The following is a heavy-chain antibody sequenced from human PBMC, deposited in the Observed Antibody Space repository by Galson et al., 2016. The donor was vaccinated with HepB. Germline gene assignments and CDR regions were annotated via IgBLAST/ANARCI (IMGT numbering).Heavy chain of an antibody. V-gene: IGHV6-1*01. CDR2: TYYRSNWHN. CDR3: ASSDYGDYGGREFDY. CDR1: GDSVSSDTAA. Sequence: CAISGDSVSSDTAAWNWIRQSPSRGLEWLGRTYYRSNWHNDYAVSVKSRISINPDTSKNQFSLQLNSVTPEDTAVYYCASSDYGDYGGREFDYWAQGPLVTVSS. D-gene: IGHD4-17*01. J-gene: IGHJ4*02.